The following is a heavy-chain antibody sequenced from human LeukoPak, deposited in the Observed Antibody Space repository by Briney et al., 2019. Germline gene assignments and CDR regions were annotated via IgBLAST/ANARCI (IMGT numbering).Heavy chain of an antibody. J-gene: IGHJ4*02. V-gene: IGHV4-59*08. CDR1: GDSICGNY. CDR2: IYYSGST. Sequence: SETLSLTSTVSGDSICGNYWTWIRQPPGKGLEWIGYIYYSGSTNYNASLKSRVTISVDTSKNQFSLKLSSVTAADTAVYYCARLGDGDNLRYFDYWGQGTLVTVSS. CDR3: ARLGDGDNLRYFDY. D-gene: IGHD5-24*01.